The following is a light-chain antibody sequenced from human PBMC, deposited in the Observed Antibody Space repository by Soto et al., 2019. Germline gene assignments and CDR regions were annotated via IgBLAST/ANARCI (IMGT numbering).Light chain of an antibody. J-gene: IGKJ1*01. CDR1: QGIGND. V-gene: IGKV1-17*01. CDR2: AAS. Sequence: DIQMTQSPSSLSASVGDRVTISCRASQGIGNDLGWYQQKPGKAPKRLIYAASSLQSGVPSRFGGSGSGTVFTLTISSLQTDDFATYYCLQRSAYPRKFGKGTTVDIK. CDR3: LQRSAYPRK.